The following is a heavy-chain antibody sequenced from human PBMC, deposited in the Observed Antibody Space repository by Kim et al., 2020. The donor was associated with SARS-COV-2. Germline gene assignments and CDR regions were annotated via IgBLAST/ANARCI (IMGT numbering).Heavy chain of an antibody. V-gene: IGHV7-4-1*02. CDR3: ARGEYQLLYIYYYGMDV. D-gene: IGHD2-2*02. CDR1: GYTFTSYA. Sequence: ASVKVSCKASGYTFTSYAMNWVRQAPGQGLEWMGWINTNTGNPTYAQGFTGRFVFSLDTSVSTAYLQISSLKAEDTAVYYCARGEYQLLYIYYYGMDVWGQGTTVTVSS. CDR2: INTNTGNP. J-gene: IGHJ6*02.